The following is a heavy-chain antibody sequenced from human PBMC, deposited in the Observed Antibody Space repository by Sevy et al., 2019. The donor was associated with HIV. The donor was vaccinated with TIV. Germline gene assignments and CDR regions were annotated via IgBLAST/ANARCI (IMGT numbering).Heavy chain of an antibody. J-gene: IGHJ4*02. V-gene: IGHV3-66*01. CDR3: ARGKSGYCYALND. CDR2: IHSDDTT. Sequence: GGSLRLSCAASGFTVNSNYMTWVRQAPGKGLEGVSVIHSDDTTYHADSVKDRFTISRDNFKNTLYLHMSSLRAEDTAVYYCARGKSGYCYALNDWGQGTLVTVSS. D-gene: IGHD5-18*01. CDR1: GFTVNSNY.